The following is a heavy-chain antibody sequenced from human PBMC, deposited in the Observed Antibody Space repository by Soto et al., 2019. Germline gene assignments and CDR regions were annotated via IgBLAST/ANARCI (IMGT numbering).Heavy chain of an antibody. CDR2: IYYRGGA. V-gene: IGHV4-59*13. Sequence: PSATLSLTCTVSGSTISSYYWSWNRQPPGKGLEWVWDIYYRGGADSNPSLNSRVAITVDTSKNQFSLKMSSVTAADTAVDYCASEKMYAGNRFEPLGQGTLVTVSS. CDR1: GSTISSYY. J-gene: IGHJ5*02. D-gene: IGHD2-8*01. CDR3: ASEKMYAGNRFEP.